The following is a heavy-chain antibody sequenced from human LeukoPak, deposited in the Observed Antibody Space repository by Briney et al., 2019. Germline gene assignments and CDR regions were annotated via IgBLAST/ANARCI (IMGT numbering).Heavy chain of an antibody. CDR2: IYYSGST. V-gene: IGHV4-39*07. CDR1: GGSISSSSYY. Sequence: SETLSLTCTVSGGSISSSSYYWGWIRQPPGKGLEWIGSIYYSGSTYYNPSLKSRVTISVDTSKNQFSLKLSSVTAADTAVYYCARSPRGSLEYFQHWGQGTLVTVSS. J-gene: IGHJ1*01. CDR3: ARSPRGSLEYFQH. D-gene: IGHD3-10*01.